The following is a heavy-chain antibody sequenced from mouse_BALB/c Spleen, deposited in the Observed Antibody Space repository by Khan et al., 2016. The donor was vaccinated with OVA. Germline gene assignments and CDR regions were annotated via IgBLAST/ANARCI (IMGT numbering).Heavy chain of an antibody. D-gene: IGHD2-4*01. Sequence: QVRLQQSGAELAKPGASVKMSCKASGYTFTSYWMHWVKQRPGHGLEWIGFINPTTGYTEYNQKFKDKATLTADKSSSTAYMQLSSLTSDDSAVYYCARSPTMITQFSYWGQGTLVTVSA. CDR1: GYTFTSYW. CDR3: ARSPTMITQFSY. J-gene: IGHJ3*01. V-gene: IGHV1-7*01. CDR2: INPTTGYT.